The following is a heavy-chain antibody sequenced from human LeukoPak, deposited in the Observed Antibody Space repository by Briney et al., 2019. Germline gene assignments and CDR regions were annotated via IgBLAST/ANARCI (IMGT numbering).Heavy chain of an antibody. CDR1: XG. CDR2: IWYDGSNK. D-gene: IGHD3-10*01. Sequence: XGMHWVRQXXXXGLEWVAVIWYDGSNKYYADSVKGRFTISRDNSKNTLYLQMNSLRAEDTAVYYCAREGYYGSGKNAFDIWGQGTMVTVSS. V-gene: IGHV3-33*01. J-gene: IGHJ3*02. CDR3: AREGYYGSGKNAFDI.